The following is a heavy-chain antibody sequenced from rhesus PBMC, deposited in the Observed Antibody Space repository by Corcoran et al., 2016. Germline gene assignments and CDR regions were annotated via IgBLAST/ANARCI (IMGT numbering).Heavy chain of an antibody. J-gene: IGHJ4*01. Sequence: QLQVQESGPGLVKPSETLSVTCAVSGTSITSNYWGWIRQPPGKGLEWIARFSGSGRNAYYHPSLMSRVTLSVDTSKNQVSLNLISVTAADTAVYYCGRYIVSVGNFDYWGQGDLVTVSS. CDR2: FSGSGRNA. D-gene: IGHD1-44*01. CDR3: GRYIVSVGNFDY. CDR1: GTSITSNY. V-gene: IGHV4-169*01.